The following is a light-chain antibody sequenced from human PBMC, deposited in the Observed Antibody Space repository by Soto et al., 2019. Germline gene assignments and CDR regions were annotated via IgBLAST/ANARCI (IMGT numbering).Light chain of an antibody. J-gene: IGKJ1*01. Sequence: DIVLTQSPGTLSLSPGEGATLSCRASQSLSKSYLAWYQQKPGQAPRLLIYSTSSRATGIPDRFSGSGSGTDFTLTISRLEPEDFAVYYCQEYGSSRTFGQGTKVEIK. V-gene: IGKV3-20*01. CDR3: QEYGSSRT. CDR1: QSLSKSY. CDR2: STS.